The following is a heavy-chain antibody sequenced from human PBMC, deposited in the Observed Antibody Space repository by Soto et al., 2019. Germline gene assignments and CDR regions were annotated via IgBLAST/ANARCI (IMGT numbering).Heavy chain of an antibody. D-gene: IGHD3-22*01. CDR3: AKGIDSSGYYSVYFQH. J-gene: IGHJ1*01. Sequence: KTSETLSLTCAVSGGSISSGGYSWSWIRQPPGKGLEWIGYIYHIGSTYYNPSLKSRVTISRDNSKNTLYLQMNSLRAEDTAVYYCAKGIDSSGYYSVYFQHWGQGALVTVSS. CDR2: IYHIGST. CDR1: GGSISSGGYS. V-gene: IGHV4-30-2*01.